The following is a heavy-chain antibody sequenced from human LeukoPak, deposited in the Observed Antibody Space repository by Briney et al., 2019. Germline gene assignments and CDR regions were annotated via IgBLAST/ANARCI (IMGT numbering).Heavy chain of an antibody. CDR2: IQYDERNK. D-gene: IGHD3-9*01. CDR3: TKERRRDDILTGSFSD. J-gene: IGHJ4*02. Sequence: GGSLRLSCAASGFTLSSYAMSWVRQGPGKGLEWVTFIQYDERNKYYADSVKGRFTISRDNSKNTLYLQMNSLRAEDTAVYYCTKERRRDDILTGSFSDWGQGILVTVSS. V-gene: IGHV3-30*02. CDR1: GFTLSSYA.